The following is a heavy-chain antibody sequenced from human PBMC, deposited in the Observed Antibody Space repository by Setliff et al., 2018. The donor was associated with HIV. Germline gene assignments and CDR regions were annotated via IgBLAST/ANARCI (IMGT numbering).Heavy chain of an antibody. V-gene: IGHV4-34*01. D-gene: IGHD6-13*01. J-gene: IGHJ4*02. CDR1: GGSFSDYY. CDR3: ARESPSSSWFYFDF. CDR2: INHRGST. Sequence: LSLTCAVYGGSFSDYYWTWIRQSPGKGLEWIGEINHRGSTNYNPSLKSRVTVSVDTSKNQFSLKLGSVTAADTAVYYCARESPSSSWFYFDFWGQGTLGTVSS.